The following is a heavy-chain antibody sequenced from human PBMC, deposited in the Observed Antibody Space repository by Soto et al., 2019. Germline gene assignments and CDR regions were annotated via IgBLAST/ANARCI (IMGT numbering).Heavy chain of an antibody. CDR3: ARGSGYYYWDDY. CDR2: INAGNGNT. V-gene: IGHV1-3*01. D-gene: IGHD3-22*01. Sequence: ASVKVSCKASGYTFTSYAMHWVRQAPGQRLEWMGWINAGNGNTKYSQKFQGRVTITRDTSASTAYMELSSLISEDTAVYYCARGSGYYYWDDYWGQGTLVTRLL. J-gene: IGHJ4*02. CDR1: GYTFTSYA.